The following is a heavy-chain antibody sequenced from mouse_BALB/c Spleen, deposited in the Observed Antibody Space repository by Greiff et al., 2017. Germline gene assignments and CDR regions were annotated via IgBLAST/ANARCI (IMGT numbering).Heavy chain of an antibody. V-gene: IGHV5-12-2*01. CDR2: ISNGGGST. J-gene: IGHJ4*01. CDR3: ARHGSPLYYAMDY. Sequence: EVQLVESGGGLVQPGGSRKLSCAASGFTFSSFGMHWVRQAPEKRLEWVAYISNGGGSTYYPDTVKGRFTISRDNAKNTLYLQMSSLKSEDTAMYYCARHGSPLYYAMDYWGQGTSVTVSS. CDR1: GFTFSSFG.